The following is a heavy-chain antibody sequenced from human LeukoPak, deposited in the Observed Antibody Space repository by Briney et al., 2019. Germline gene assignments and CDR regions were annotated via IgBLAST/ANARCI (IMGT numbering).Heavy chain of an antibody. CDR1: GYTFTSYG. J-gene: IGHJ6*02. CDR2: ISAYNGNT. Sequence: ASVKVSCKASGYTFTSYGISWVRQAPGQGLEWMGWISAYNGNTNYAQKLQGRVTMTTDTPTSTAYMELRSLRSDDTAVYYCARYYDILTGYLHTSYYYYGMDVWGQGTTVTVSS. D-gene: IGHD3-9*01. CDR3: ARYYDILTGYLHTSYYYYGMDV. V-gene: IGHV1-18*01.